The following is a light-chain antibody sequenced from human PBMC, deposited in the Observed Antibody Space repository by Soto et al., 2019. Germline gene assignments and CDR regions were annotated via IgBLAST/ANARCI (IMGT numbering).Light chain of an antibody. J-gene: IGLJ2*01. CDR2: GVS. CDR1: SSDVGGYNL. Sequence: SALTQFASVSGSPGQSITISCTGTSSDVGGYNLVSWYQQHPDKAPKLIIFGVSKRPSGVSNRFSGSKSGNTASLTISGLQAEDEADYYCCSYAGGNTWVVFGGGTKLTVL. CDR3: CSYAGGNTWVV. V-gene: IGLV2-23*02.